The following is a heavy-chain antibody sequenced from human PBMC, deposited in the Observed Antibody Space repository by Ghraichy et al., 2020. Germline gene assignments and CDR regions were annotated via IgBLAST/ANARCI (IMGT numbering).Heavy chain of an antibody. CDR2: IKQDGSEK. V-gene: IGHV3-7*01. CDR1: GFTFSSYW. J-gene: IGHJ3*02. D-gene: IGHD3-3*01. CDR3: ARVLALAFDI. Sequence: LSLTCAASGFTFSSYWMSWVRQAPGKGLEWVANIKQDGSEKYYVDSVKGRFTISRDNAKNSLYLQLNSLRAEDTAVYYCARVLALAFDIWGQGTMVTVSS.